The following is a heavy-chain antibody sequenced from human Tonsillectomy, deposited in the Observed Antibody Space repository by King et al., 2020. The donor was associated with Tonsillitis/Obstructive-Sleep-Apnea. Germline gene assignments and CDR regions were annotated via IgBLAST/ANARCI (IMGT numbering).Heavy chain of an antibody. CDR3: ARDSDFDNDYDFWSSDY. CDR1: GFTFISYS. Sequence: VQLVESGGGLVQPGGSRRLSLAASGFTFISYSMNWFRKPQGKGLEWVSYIRSSSSTKYYADSVKVRFTISRDNAKNSLYLQMNSLRDEDTAVYYCARDSDFDNDYDFWSSDYWGQGTLVTVSS. V-gene: IGHV3-48*02. CDR2: IRSSSSTK. J-gene: IGHJ4*02. D-gene: IGHD3-3*01.